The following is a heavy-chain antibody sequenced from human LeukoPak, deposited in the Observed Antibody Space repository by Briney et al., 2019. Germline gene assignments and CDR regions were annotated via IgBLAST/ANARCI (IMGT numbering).Heavy chain of an antibody. CDR2: ISSSGSTI. CDR3: ARDQLKDGSNQFRPFDF. J-gene: IGHJ4*02. Sequence: SGGSLRLSCAASGFTFSDYYMSWIRQAPGKGLEWVSYISSSGSTIYYADSVKGRFTISRDNAKNSLYLQMDSLRAEDTAVYYCARDQLKDGSNQFRPFDFWGQGTLVTVSS. D-gene: IGHD2-15*01. CDR1: GFTFSDYY. V-gene: IGHV3-11*04.